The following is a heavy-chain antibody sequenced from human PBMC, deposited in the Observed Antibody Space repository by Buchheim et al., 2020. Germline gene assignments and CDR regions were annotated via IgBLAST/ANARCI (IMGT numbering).Heavy chain of an antibody. V-gene: IGHV3-30*03. D-gene: IGHD3-3*01. CDR2: ISYDGRSE. CDR3: ARDRFD. CDR1: GFTFSSYD. Sequence: QEQMVESGGGVVQPGRSLRLSCVTSGFTFSSYDFHWVRQAPGKGLEWVAGISYDGRSEFYADAVRGRFTIYRDNSFNTRSLQMSSLRREDTAVYFCARDRFDWGQGT. J-gene: IGHJ4*02.